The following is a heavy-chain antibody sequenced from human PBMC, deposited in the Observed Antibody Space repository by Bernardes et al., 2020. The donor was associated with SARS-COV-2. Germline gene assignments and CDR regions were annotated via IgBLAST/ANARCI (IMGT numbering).Heavy chain of an antibody. D-gene: IGHD5-12*01. Sequence: GGSLRLSCTASGFTSSTYCMSWVRQVPGKGLEWVANIKQDGSEKYYVDSVRGRFTISRDNAKNSLYLQMNSLRAEDTAVYYCARDYSGYDPYYYGMDVWGQGTTVTVSS. V-gene: IGHV3-7*03. CDR2: IKQDGSEK. CDR1: GFTSSTYC. CDR3: ARDYSGYDPYYYGMDV. J-gene: IGHJ6*02.